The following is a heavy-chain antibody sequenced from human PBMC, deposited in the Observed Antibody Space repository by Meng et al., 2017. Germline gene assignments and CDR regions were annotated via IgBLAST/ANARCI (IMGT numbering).Heavy chain of an antibody. Sequence: QVTLVQSEDEMKTPWSSVKSSCKFACYPFTGYVCCFGRQTPGQGLEWRRSISAYIGNTNNAQKLPGRISINTDTFSSTAYMELRNVTSADTAVYYFARASIAVAGPDNWGQGTLVTVSS. J-gene: IGHJ4*02. CDR1: CYPFTGYV. CDR2: ISAYIGNT. V-gene: IGHV1-18*01. CDR3: ARASIAVAGPDN. D-gene: IGHD6-19*01.